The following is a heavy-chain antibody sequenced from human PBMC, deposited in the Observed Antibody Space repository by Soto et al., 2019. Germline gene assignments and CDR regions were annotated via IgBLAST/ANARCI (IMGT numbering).Heavy chain of an antibody. J-gene: IGHJ4*02. V-gene: IGHV3-74*01. CDR2: INSDGSST. CDR1: GFTFSSYW. Sequence: GGSLRLSCAASGFTFSSYWMHWVRQAPGKGLVWVSRINSDGSSTSYVDSVKGRFTISRDNAKNTLYLQMNSLRAEDTAVYYCARETGFGFRPVDYWGQGTLVTVSS. CDR3: ARETGFGFRPVDY. D-gene: IGHD3-16*01.